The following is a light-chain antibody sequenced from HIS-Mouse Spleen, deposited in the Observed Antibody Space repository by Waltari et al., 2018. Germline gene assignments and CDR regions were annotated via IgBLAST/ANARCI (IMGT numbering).Light chain of an antibody. V-gene: IGLV2-11*01. Sequence: QSALTQPRSVSGSPGQSVTISCTGTSSDVGGYNYVSWYQQHPGKAPKLMLCDVSNRPSGVPDRCSGSKSGNTASLTISGLQAEDEADYYCCSYAGSYTFPYVFGTGTKVTVL. CDR3: CSYAGSYTFPYV. CDR2: DVS. J-gene: IGLJ1*01. CDR1: SSDVGGYNY.